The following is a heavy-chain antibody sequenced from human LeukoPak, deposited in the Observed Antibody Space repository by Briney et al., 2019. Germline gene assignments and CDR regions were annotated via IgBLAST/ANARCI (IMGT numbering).Heavy chain of an antibody. CDR3: ARPARGYSYGHFDY. D-gene: IGHD5-18*01. Sequence: GGSLRLSCAASGFTFSSYSMNWVRQAPGKGLEWVSAISGSGGSTYCADSVKGRFTISRDNSKNTLCLQMNSLRAEDTAVYYCARPARGYSYGHFDYWGQGTLVTVSS. J-gene: IGHJ4*02. CDR2: ISGSGGST. V-gene: IGHV3-23*01. CDR1: GFTFSSYS.